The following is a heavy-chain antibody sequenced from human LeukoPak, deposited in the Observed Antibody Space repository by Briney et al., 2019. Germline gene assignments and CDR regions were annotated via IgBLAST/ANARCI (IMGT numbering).Heavy chain of an antibody. Sequence: GGSLRLSCAASGFTFSSYWMHWVRQAPGKGLVWVSRINSDGSSTSYADSVKGRFTISRDNAKNTLYLQMNSLRAEDTAVYYRARVSVGYSYGYDYWGQGTLVTVSS. J-gene: IGHJ4*02. D-gene: IGHD5-18*01. CDR2: INSDGSST. V-gene: IGHV3-74*01. CDR1: GFTFSSYW. CDR3: ARVSVGYSYGYDY.